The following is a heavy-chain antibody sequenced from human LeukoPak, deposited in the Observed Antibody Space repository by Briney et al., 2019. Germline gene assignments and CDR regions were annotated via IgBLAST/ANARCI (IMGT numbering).Heavy chain of an antibody. V-gene: IGHV3-7*01. CDR3: ARDVRGSVTSYFYYYMDV. CDR2: IKQDGSEK. Sequence: PGGSLRLSCAASGFTFSRYWMSWVRQAPGKGLEWVANIKQDGSEKYSVDSVKGRFTISRDNAKNSLYLQMNSLRTEDTAVYYCARDVRGSVTSYFYYYMDVWGKGTTVTVSS. J-gene: IGHJ6*03. CDR1: GFTFSRYW. D-gene: IGHD5-18*01.